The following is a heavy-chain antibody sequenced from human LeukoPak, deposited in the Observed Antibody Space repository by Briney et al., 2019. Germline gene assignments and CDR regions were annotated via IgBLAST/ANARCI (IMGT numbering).Heavy chain of an antibody. CDR1: GFTFSSYW. CDR3: ARVSIAVAVHFDY. V-gene: IGHV3-74*01. CDR2: INSDGSST. J-gene: IGHJ4*02. D-gene: IGHD6-19*01. Sequence: RGSLRLSCAASGFTFSSYWMHWVRQAPGKGLVWVSRINSDGSSTSYADSVKGRFTISRDNAKNTLYLQMNSLRAEDTAVYYCARVSIAVAVHFDYWGQGTLVTVSS.